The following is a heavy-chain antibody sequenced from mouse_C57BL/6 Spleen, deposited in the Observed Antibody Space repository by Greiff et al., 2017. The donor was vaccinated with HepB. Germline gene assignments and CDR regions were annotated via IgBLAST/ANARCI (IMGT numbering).Heavy chain of an antibody. V-gene: IGHV7-3*01. CDR2: IRNKANGYTT. D-gene: IGHD1-1*01. CDR1: GFTFTDYY. Sequence: DVMLVESGGGLVQPGGSLSLSCAASGFTFTDYYMSWVRQPPGKALEWLGFIRNKANGYTTEYSASVKGRFTISRDNSQSILYLQMNALRAEDSATYYCARYLGYGSSWYFDVWGTGTTVTVSS. J-gene: IGHJ1*03. CDR3: ARYLGYGSSWYFDV.